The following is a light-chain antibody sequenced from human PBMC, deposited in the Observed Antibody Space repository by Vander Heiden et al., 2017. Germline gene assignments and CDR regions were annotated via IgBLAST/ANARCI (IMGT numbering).Light chain of an antibody. CDR1: QSINTY. V-gene: IGKV1-5*03. Sequence: DIQMTQSPSTLSASVGDRVTITCRASQSINTYLALYQQKPGKAPNLLIYKASILESGVPSRFSGSGSGTEFTLTISSLQPDDFATYYCQQYNSFTWTFGQGTKVEIK. CDR3: QQYNSFTWT. J-gene: IGKJ1*01. CDR2: KAS.